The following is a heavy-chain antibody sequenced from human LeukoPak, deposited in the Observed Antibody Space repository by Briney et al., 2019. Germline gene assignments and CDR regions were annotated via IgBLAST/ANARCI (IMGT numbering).Heavy chain of an antibody. Sequence: GGSLRLSCAASGFTVSSNEMSWVRQAPGKGLEWVSSISGGSTYYADSRKGRFTISRDNSKNTLHLQMNSLRAEDTAVHYCARDNRQQLPLDYWGQGTLVTVSS. CDR1: GFTVSSNE. D-gene: IGHD6-13*01. CDR3: ARDNRQQLPLDY. CDR2: ISGGST. V-gene: IGHV3-38-3*01. J-gene: IGHJ4*02.